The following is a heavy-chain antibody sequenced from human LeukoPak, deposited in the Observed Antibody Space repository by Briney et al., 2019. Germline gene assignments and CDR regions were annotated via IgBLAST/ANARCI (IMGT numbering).Heavy chain of an antibody. V-gene: IGHV4-59*12. CDR2: IYYSGNT. Sequence: SETLSLTCTVSGDSISSYYWSWIRQPPGKGLEWIGYIYYSGNTNYNPSLKSRVTISADTSKNQFSLKLSSVTAADTAVYYCARDRRAFDIWGQGTMVTVSS. CDR1: GDSISSYY. J-gene: IGHJ3*02. CDR3: ARDRRAFDI.